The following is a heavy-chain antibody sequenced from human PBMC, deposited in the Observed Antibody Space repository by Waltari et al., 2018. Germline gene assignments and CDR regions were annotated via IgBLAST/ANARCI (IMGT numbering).Heavy chain of an antibody. V-gene: IGHV3-30*18. CDR1: GFTFSSYG. Sequence: QVQLVESGGGVVQPGRSLRLSCAASGFTFSSYGMPWVRQAPGKGLEWVAVISYDGSNKYYADSVKGRFTISRDNSKNTLYLQMNSLRAEDTAVYYCAKDRSIAAAGREDYWGQGTLVTVSS. D-gene: IGHD6-13*01. CDR2: ISYDGSNK. CDR3: AKDRSIAAAGREDY. J-gene: IGHJ4*02.